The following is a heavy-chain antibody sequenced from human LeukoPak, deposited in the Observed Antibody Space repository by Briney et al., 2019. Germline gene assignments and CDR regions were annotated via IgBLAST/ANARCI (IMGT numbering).Heavy chain of an antibody. CDR1: GFTFSSYA. V-gene: IGHV3-30-3*01. D-gene: IGHD3-22*01. CDR3: ARSRGATGYYWVDY. Sequence: LRLSCAASGFTFSSYAMNWIRQAPGKGLEWVAVISYDGSNKYYADSVKGQFTISRDNSKNTFYLEMNGLRAEDTAVYYCARSRGATGYYWVDYWGQGTLVTVSS. J-gene: IGHJ4*02. CDR2: ISYDGSNK.